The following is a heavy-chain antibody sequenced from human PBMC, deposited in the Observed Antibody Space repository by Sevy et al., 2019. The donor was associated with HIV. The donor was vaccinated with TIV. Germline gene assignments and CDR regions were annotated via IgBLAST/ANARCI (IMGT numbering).Heavy chain of an antibody. J-gene: IGHJ4*02. V-gene: IGHV6-1*01. Sequence: QSQTLSLTCAISGDSVSSNSAAWNWIRQSPSRGLEWLGRTYYRSKWYNDYAVSVKSRITINPDTSKNQFSLQLNSVTPEDTAVYYCARDRLAAAGTPYYFDYWGQGTLVTVSS. CDR1: GDSVSSNSAA. D-gene: IGHD6-13*01. CDR2: TYYRSKWYN. CDR3: ARDRLAAAGTPYYFDY.